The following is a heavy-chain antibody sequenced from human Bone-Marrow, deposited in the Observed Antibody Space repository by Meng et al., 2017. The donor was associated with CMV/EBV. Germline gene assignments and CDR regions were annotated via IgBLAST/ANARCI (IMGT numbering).Heavy chain of an antibody. Sequence: GQLVESGGGVVQPGRSLRLSCAASGFTFSSYAMHWVRQAPGKGLEWVAVISYDGSNKYYADSVKGRFTISRDNSKNTLYLQMNSLRAEDTAVYYCARDQGRVWRDWGQGTLVTVSS. CDR1: GFTFSSYA. V-gene: IGHV3-30-3*01. CDR3: ARDQGRVWRD. D-gene: IGHD2-21*01. CDR2: ISYDGSNK. J-gene: IGHJ4*02.